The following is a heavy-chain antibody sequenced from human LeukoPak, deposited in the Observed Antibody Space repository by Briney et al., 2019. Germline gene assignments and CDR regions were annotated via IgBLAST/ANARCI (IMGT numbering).Heavy chain of an antibody. D-gene: IGHD6-13*01. CDR1: GFTFSSYS. J-gene: IGHJ6*04. V-gene: IGHV3-48*01. CDR2: ISSSSSTI. CDR3: AREEMAASSGIRSDV. Sequence: GGSLRLSCAASGFTFSSYSMNWVRQAPGKGLEWVSYISSSSSTIYYADSVTGRFTISRDNAKNSLYLQMNSLRAEDTAVYYCAREEMAASSGIRSDVWGKGTTVTVSS.